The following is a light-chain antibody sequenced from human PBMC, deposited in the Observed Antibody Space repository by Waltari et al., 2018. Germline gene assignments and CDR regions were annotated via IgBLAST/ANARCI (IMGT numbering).Light chain of an antibody. V-gene: IGKV1-6*01. CDR2: AAS. Sequence: AIQMTQSPSSLSASVGDSVTITCRASQDIRDDLGWYQQKPGKAPNLLIYAASTCQSGGPSRFSGSGSGTDFTLTINSLQPEDFATYYCLQDYLYPWTFGQGTKVEI. J-gene: IGKJ1*01. CDR3: LQDYLYPWT. CDR1: QDIRDD.